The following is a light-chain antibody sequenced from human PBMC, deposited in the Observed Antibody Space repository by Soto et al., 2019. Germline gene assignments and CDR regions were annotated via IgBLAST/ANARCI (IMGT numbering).Light chain of an antibody. V-gene: IGKV1-12*01. J-gene: IGKJ3*01. CDR1: QGVSSW. Sequence: DIQMTQSPSSVSASVGDRVTITCRASQGVSSWVAWYQLKPGKAPNLLIYAASSLQSGVPSRFSASGSGTDFTLTISSLQHEDFATYYCQQADSFPFTFGPGTTVDIK. CDR2: AAS. CDR3: QQADSFPFT.